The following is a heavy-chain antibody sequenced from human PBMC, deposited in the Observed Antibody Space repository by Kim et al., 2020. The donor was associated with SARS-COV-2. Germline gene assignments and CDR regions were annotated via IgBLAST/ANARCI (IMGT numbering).Heavy chain of an antibody. CDR2: INNDGSST. CDR1: GFTFSSDW. V-gene: IGHV3-74*01. J-gene: IGHJ3*02. D-gene: IGHD2-21*02. Sequence: GGSLRLSCAASGFTFSSDWMHWVRQAPGKGLVWVSRINNDGSSTSYADSVKGRFTISRDNAKNTLYLQMNSLRAEDTAVYYCARGATATRNVLDIWGQGTMVTVSS. CDR3: ARGATATRNVLDI.